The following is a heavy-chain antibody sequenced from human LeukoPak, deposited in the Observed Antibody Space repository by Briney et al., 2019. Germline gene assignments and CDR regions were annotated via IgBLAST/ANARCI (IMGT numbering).Heavy chain of an antibody. J-gene: IGHJ4*02. CDR3: ARHYSPTATVGFDY. Sequence: PSETLSLTCTVSGGSISSYYWSWIRQPPGKGLEWIGYIYYSGSTNYNPSLKSRVTISVDTSKNQFSLKLSSVTAADTAVYYCARHYSPTATVGFDYWGQGTLVTVSS. D-gene: IGHD5-18*01. V-gene: IGHV4-59*08. CDR1: GGSISSYY. CDR2: IYYSGST.